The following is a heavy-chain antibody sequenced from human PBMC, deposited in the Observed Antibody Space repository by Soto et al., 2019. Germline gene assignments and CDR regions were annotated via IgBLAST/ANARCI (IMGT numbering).Heavy chain of an antibody. CDR1: GGSISSYY. CDR3: ARERALLLWFGELINWFDP. V-gene: IGHV4-34*01. D-gene: IGHD3-10*01. CDR2: INHSGST. Sequence: ETLSLTCTVSGGSISSYYWILIRQPPGKGLEWIGEINHSGSTNYNPSLKSRVTISVGTSKNQFSLKLSSVTAADTAVYYCARERALLLWFGELINWFDPWGQGTLVTVSS. J-gene: IGHJ5*02.